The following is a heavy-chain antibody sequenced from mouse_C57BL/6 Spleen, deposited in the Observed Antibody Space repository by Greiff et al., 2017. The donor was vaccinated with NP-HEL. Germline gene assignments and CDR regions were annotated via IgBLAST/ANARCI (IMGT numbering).Heavy chain of an antibody. D-gene: IGHD2-1*01. CDR3: ARRIYGNYERGAMDY. Sequence: EVKLVESGGGLVKPGGSLKLSCAASGFTFSDYGMHWVRQAPEKGLEWVAYISSGSSTIYYADTVKGRFTISRDNAKNTLFLQMTSLRSEDTAMYYCARRIYGNYERGAMDYWGQGTSVTVSS. V-gene: IGHV5-17*01. CDR1: GFTFSDYG. CDR2: ISSGSSTI. J-gene: IGHJ4*01.